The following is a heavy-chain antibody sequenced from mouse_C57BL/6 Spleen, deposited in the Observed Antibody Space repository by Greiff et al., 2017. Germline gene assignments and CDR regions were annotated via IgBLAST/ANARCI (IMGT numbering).Heavy chain of an antibody. CDR1: GYTFTNYW. Sequence: QVQLQQSGAELVRPGTSVKMSCKASGYTFTNYWIGWAKQRPGHGLEWIGDIYPGGGYTNYNEKFKGKATLTADKSSSPAYMQFSSLTSEDSAIYYCARRDSSGYVRDYAMDYWGQGTSVTVSS. CDR3: ARRDSSGYVRDYAMDY. D-gene: IGHD3-2*02. CDR2: IYPGGGYT. J-gene: IGHJ4*01. V-gene: IGHV1-63*01.